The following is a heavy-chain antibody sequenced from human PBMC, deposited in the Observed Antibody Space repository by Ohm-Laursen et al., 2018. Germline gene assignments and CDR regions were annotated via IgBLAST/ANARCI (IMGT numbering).Heavy chain of an antibody. D-gene: IGHD4-17*01. CDR1: GYPFTGNY. CDR3: ARDHMDFGDPYYIDY. V-gene: IGHV1-2*02. CDR2: IYPYSGGT. Sequence: GASVKVSCKASGYPFTGNYIHWVRQAPGQGLEWMGWIYPYSGGTNYAQKFQGRVAMTRDTSRNTVNMELSSLRSDDTAVYFCARDHMDFGDPYYIDYWGQGTLVTVSS. J-gene: IGHJ4*02.